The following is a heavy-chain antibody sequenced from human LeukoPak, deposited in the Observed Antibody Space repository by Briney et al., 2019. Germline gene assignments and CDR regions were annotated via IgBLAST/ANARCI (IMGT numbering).Heavy chain of an antibody. CDR1: GFTLSSYD. D-gene: IGHD6-25*01. Sequence: GGSLRLSCVASGFTLSSYDMPWVRQATGKGLEWVSSIGTDGDTYYSGSVKGRFTISRESAKNSVYLQMNSLRAGDTAVYYCARGGKGLGFDPWGQGALVTVSS. CDR2: IGTDGDT. J-gene: IGHJ5*02. V-gene: IGHV3-13*01. CDR3: ARGGKGLGFDP.